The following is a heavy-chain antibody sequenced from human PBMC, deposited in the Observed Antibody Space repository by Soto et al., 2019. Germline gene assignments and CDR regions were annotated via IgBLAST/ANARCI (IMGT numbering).Heavy chain of an antibody. CDR3: ARDIGSYAYGEGY. Sequence: SETLSLTCSVSGGSINSYWWSWIRQPAGKGLEWIGRVYSSGTTDYNTSLNSRATLSVETSKNQFSRKLSSVTAADTAVYYCARDIGSYAYGEGYWGQGIQVTVSS. J-gene: IGHJ4*02. D-gene: IGHD3-10*01. CDR1: GGSINSYW. CDR2: VYSSGTT. V-gene: IGHV4-4*07.